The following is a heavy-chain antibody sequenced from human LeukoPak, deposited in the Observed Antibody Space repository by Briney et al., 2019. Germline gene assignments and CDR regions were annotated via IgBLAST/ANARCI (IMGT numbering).Heavy chain of an antibody. CDR1: GGTFSSYA. CDR3: ATRSTSYHLGGSPLDY. Sequence: VASVKVSCKASGGTFSSYAISWVRQAPGQGLEWMGGIIPIFGTANYAQKFQGRVTITADESTSTAYMELSSLRSEDTAVYYCATRSTSYHLGGSPLDYWGQGTLVTVSS. D-gene: IGHD2-2*01. CDR2: IIPIFGTA. V-gene: IGHV1-69*13. J-gene: IGHJ4*02.